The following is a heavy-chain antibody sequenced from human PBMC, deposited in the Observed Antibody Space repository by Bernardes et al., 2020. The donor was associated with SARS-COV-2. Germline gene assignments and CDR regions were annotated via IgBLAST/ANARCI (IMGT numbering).Heavy chain of an antibody. CDR2: IWYDESNT. D-gene: IGHD5-12*01. J-gene: IGHJ4*02. CDR3: ARVPISVYDSWIDY. CDR1: GFTFSSFG. V-gene: IGHV3-33*01. Sequence: GGSLRLSCAASGFTFSSFGMHWLRQAPGKGLEWVAVIWYDESNTYYADSVKGRFTISRDNSKSSLYLHMNSLRAEDTAVYYCARVPISVYDSWIDYWGQGTLVTVSS.